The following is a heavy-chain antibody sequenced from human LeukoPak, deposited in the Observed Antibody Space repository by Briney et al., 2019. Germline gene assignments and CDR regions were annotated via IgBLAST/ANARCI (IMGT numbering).Heavy chain of an antibody. V-gene: IGHV4-34*01. Sequence: SETLSLTCAVYGGSFSGYYWSWIRQPPGKGLEWIGEINHSGSTNYNPSLKSRVTISVDTSKNQFSLKLSSVTAADTAVHYCARGRRTRITGAHRFDPWGQGTLVTVSS. CDR3: ARGRRTRITGAHRFDP. CDR2: INHSGST. CDR1: GGSFSGYY. D-gene: IGHD1-20*01. J-gene: IGHJ5*02.